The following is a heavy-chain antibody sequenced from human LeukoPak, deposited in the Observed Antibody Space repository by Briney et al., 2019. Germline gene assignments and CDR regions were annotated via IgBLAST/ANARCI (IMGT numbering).Heavy chain of an antibody. Sequence: GGSQRLSCAASGFTFSSYAMSWVRQAPGKGLEWVSAISGSGGSTYYADSVKGRFTISRDNSKNTLYLQMNSLRAEDTAVYYCAKVSSETYSSGWYSQYFDYWGQGTLVTVSS. D-gene: IGHD6-19*01. CDR1: GFTFSSYA. V-gene: IGHV3-23*01. J-gene: IGHJ4*02. CDR2: ISGSGGST. CDR3: AKVSSETYSSGWYSQYFDY.